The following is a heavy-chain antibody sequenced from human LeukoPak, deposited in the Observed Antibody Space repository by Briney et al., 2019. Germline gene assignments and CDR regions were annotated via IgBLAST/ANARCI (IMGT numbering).Heavy chain of an antibody. Sequence: SEPLSLTCSVSGAPSSRHFWSWMRQPPGKGRECIGNFYIGGTTRYNPSLNFRVTMSLDTSKIQLSLQLTTVTAADTAVYYCTNATKWLAFDSWGRGSLVTVSS. CDR2: FYIGGTT. V-gene: IGHV4-59*11. D-gene: IGHD6-19*01. CDR3: TNATKWLAFDS. CDR1: GAPSSRHF. J-gene: IGHJ4*02.